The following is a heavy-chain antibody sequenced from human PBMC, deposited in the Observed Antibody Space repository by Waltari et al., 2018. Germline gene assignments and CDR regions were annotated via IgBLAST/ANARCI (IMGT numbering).Heavy chain of an antibody. Sequence: EVNLVESGGGLVQPGGSLRLSCAASGFRISDFWMHWARQAPGKGPEWVATIKQDGSEEYYVDSVKGRFTISRDNAKNSLYLQTNSLRLEDTAVYYCVRGAGWLLESWGQGTLATVSS. CDR3: VRGAGWLLES. V-gene: IGHV3-7*04. D-gene: IGHD2-21*01. CDR2: IKQDGSEE. J-gene: IGHJ4*02. CDR1: GFRISDFW.